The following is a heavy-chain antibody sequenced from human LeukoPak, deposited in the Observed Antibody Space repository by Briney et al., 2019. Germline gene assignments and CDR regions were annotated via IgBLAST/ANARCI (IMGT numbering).Heavy chain of an antibody. CDR1: GGSISSYY. J-gene: IGHJ4*02. Sequence: SSETPSLTCTVYGGSISSYYWSWIRQPPGKGLEWIGYIYYSGSTNYNPSLKSRVTISVDTSKNQFSLKLSPVTAADTAVYYCARDPGSSGYYDYWGQGTLVTVSS. V-gene: IGHV4-59*01. CDR3: ARDPGSSGYYDY. CDR2: IYYSGST. D-gene: IGHD3-22*01.